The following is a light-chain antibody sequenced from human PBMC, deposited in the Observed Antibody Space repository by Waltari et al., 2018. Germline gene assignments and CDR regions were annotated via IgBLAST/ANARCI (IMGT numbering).Light chain of an antibody. V-gene: IGLV2-23*01. Sequence: QSALIQPASVSGSPGQSITMSCTETNSDVGSYNLVSWYQQHPGKAPKLMIYEGNKRPPGVSYRFSGSKSGNTASLTISGLQADDEADYYCSSYAGSSSPRVFGGGTKLTVL. CDR2: EGN. CDR1: NSDVGSYNL. CDR3: SSYAGSSSPRV. J-gene: IGLJ3*02.